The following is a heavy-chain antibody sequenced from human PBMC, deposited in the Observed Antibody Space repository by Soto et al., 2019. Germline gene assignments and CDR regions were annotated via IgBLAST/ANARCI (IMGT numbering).Heavy chain of an antibody. J-gene: IGHJ3*02. D-gene: IGHD5-18*01. V-gene: IGHV3-30*18. CDR1: GFTFSSYG. CDR2: ISYDGSNK. CDR3: AKGSTAMGVPDAFDI. Sequence: QVQLVESGGGVVQPGRSLRLSCAASGFTFSSYGMHWVRQAPGKGLEWVAVISYDGSNKYYADSVKGRFTISRDNSKNTLYLQMNSLRAEDTAVYYCAKGSTAMGVPDAFDIWGQGTMVTVSS.